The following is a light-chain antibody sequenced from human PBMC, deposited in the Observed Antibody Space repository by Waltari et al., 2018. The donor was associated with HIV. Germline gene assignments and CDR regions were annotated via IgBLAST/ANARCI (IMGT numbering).Light chain of an antibody. CDR3: LQHDNFPYT. CDR2: T. J-gene: IGKJ2*01. CDR1: QDIHDD. Sequence: ETTLTRSPAFMSATPGDKVNISCKASQDIHDDVNYYQQKPGEAAIFITTLVPGIPPRFSGSGYGTDFTLTIDNIESEDAAYYFCLQHDNFPYTFGQGTKLEIK. V-gene: IGKV5-2*01.